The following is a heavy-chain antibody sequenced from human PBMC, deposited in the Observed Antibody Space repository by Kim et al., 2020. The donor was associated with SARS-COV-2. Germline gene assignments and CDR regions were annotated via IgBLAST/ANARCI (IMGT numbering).Heavy chain of an antibody. D-gene: IGHD2-2*01. CDR3: ARVHSSTWKIDY. Sequence: EYAVSVKSRITHNPATSKTHFSLQLNSVTPEDTAVYYCARVHSSTWKIDYWGQGTLVTVSS. J-gene: IGHJ4*02. V-gene: IGHV6-1*01.